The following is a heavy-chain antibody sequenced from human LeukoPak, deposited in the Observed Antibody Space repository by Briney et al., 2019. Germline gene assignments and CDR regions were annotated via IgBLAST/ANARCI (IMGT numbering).Heavy chain of an antibody. J-gene: IGHJ6*02. Sequence: PGRSLRLSCAASGFTFSSYGMHWVRQAPGKGLEWVAVISHDGSSKYFADSVKGRFTISRDNPKNTLDLQMHSLRAEDTAVYYCAKSIRFCSSNSCFAGYYNYGLHVWGQGTTVVVSS. V-gene: IGHV3-30*18. CDR1: GFTFSSYG. D-gene: IGHD2-2*01. CDR3: AKSIRFCSSNSCFAGYYNYGLHV. CDR2: ISHDGSSK.